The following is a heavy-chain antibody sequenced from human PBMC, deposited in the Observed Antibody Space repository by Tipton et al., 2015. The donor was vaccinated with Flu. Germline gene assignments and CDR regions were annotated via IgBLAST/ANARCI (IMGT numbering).Heavy chain of an antibody. CDR2: IYHSGTT. D-gene: IGHD3-10*02. Sequence: TLSLTCTISGHSISSDHYWGWIRQPPGKGLEWIGTIYHSGTTYYNPSLKSRLTISVDTSKNQFSLRLSSVTAADTAVYYCARHTGDSVRGVIDYWGQGTLVTVSS. J-gene: IGHJ4*02. V-gene: IGHV4-38-2*02. CDR3: ARHTGDSVRGVIDY. CDR1: GHSISSDHY.